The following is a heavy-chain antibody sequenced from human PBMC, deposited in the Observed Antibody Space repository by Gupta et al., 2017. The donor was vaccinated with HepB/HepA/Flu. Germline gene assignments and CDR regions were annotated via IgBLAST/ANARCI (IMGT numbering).Heavy chain of an antibody. Sequence: EVQLVESGGGLVQPGGSLRLSCAASGFTFRDYSMNRVSQAPGKGLGWVSYSSSSSSTIYYADSVKGRFTISRDNAKKSLYLQMNSLRDEDTAVYYCARVGWGAAAGGRGYWGQGTLVTVSS. J-gene: IGHJ4*02. CDR3: ARVGWGAAAGGRGY. D-gene: IGHD6-25*01. V-gene: IGHV3-48*02. CDR2: SSSSSSTI. CDR1: GFTFRDYS.